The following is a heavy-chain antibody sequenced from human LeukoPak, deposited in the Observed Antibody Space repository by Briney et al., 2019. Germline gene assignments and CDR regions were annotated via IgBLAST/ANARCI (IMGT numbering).Heavy chain of an antibody. CDR2: IYYSRCT. D-gene: IGHD3-16*01. V-gene: IGHV4-31*03. J-gene: IGHJ5*02. CDR3: ATELKTDNSYTETNWFDP. Sequence: KTSQTLSLTCTASGGSISSGGYYWSCIRQHPGQGLEWVGYIYYSRCTYYSPSLKIRVTISVDTSKNQFSLKLSSVTAADTAVYYCATELKTDNSYTETNWFDPWGQGTLVTVSS. CDR1: GGSISSGGYY.